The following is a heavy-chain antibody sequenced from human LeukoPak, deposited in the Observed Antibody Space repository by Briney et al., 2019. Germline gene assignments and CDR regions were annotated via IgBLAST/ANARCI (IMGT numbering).Heavy chain of an antibody. V-gene: IGHV1-18*01. CDR3: AMTYYYGSGSYNDAFDI. D-gene: IGHD3-10*01. CDR2: ISAYNGNT. J-gene: IGHJ3*02. Sequence: ASVKVSCKASGYTFTSYGISWVRQAPGQGLEWMGWISAYNGNTNYAQKLQGRVTMTTDTSASTAYMELRSLRSDDTAVYYCAMTYYYGSGSYNDAFDIWGQGTMVTVSS. CDR1: GYTFTSYG.